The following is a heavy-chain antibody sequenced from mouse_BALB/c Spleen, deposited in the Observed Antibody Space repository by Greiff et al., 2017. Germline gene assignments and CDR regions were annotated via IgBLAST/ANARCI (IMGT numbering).Heavy chain of an antibody. CDR3: ARDGDMGAMDY. CDR1: GFTFSDYY. CDR2: ISDGGSYT. Sequence: EVQGVESGGGLVKPGGSLKLSCAASGFTFSDYYMYWVRQTPEKRLEWVATISDGGSYTYYPDSVKGRFTISRDNAKNNLYLQMSSLKSEDTAMYYCARDGDMGAMDYWGQGTSVTVSS. J-gene: IGHJ4*01. V-gene: IGHV5-4*02. D-gene: IGHD1-1*02.